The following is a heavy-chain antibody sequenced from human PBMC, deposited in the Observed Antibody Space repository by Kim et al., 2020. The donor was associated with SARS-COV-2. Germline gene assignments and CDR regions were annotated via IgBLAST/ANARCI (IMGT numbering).Heavy chain of an antibody. D-gene: IGHD2-21*02. CDR3: ARGWVVTSTPVPGAIDS. J-gene: IGHJ4*02. CDR1: GFTFSSYW. Sequence: GGSLRLSCAASGFTFSSYWMHWVRQAPGKGLVWVSCINSDGSSTNYADSVKGRFTISRDNAKNTLYLQMNSLRAEDTAVYYCARGWVVTSTPVPGAIDSWGQGTLVTVSS. CDR2: INSDGSST. V-gene: IGHV3-74*01.